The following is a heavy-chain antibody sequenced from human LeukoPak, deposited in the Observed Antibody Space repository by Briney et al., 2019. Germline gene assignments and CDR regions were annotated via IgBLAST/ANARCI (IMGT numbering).Heavy chain of an antibody. CDR3: AKGESSITNWSGFEM. J-gene: IGHJ3*02. V-gene: IGHV3-30-3*01. CDR2: ISNDGYNQ. D-gene: IGHD3-3*01. CDR1: GFTFSNYP. Sequence: GGSLRLSCAASGFTFSNYPMHWVRQAPGKGLEWVAFISNDGYNQVYADSARGRFTISRDNSKNTVNLQMNSLRDEDTAVYYCAKGESSITNWSGFEMWGQGTMVTVAS.